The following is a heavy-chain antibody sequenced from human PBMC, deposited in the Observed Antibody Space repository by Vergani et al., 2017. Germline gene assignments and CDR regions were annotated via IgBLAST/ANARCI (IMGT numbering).Heavy chain of an antibody. V-gene: IGHV1-2*06. D-gene: IGHD6-19*01. CDR1: GYTFTGYY. Sequence: QVQLVQSGAEVKKPGASVKVSCKASGYTFTGYYMHWVRQAPGQGLEWMGRINPNSGGTNYAQKFQGRVTMTRDTSISTAYMELSRLRSDDTAVYYCARVQEQWLSPDAFDIWGQGTMVTVSS. CDR3: ARVQEQWLSPDAFDI. CDR2: INPNSGGT. J-gene: IGHJ3*02.